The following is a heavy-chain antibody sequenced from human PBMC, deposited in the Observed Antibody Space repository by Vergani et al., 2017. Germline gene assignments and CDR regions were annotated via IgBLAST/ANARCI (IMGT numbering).Heavy chain of an antibody. CDR3: ARCPVVYYYYYMDV. CDR1: GFTFSSYT. V-gene: IGHV3-30*04. Sequence: QVQLVESGGGVVQPGRSLRLSCVASGFTFSSYTLHWVRQAPGKGLEWVALISSDGTNKYSADSVKGRFTISRDNSKNTLYLQMNSLRADDTAVYYCARCPVVYYYYYMDVWGKGTTVTVSS. D-gene: IGHD2-21*01. CDR2: ISSDGTNK. J-gene: IGHJ6*03.